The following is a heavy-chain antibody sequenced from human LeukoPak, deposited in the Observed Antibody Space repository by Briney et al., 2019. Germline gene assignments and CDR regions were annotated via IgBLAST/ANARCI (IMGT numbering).Heavy chain of an antibody. Sequence: PGGSLRLSCTASGFTFGGYAMSWVRQAPGKGLEWVSSISAGSEDSYYADSVKGRFTISRVNSKSTLYLQMNSLRADDTAVYYCARTIAQYSNTWLYYYYGLDVWGQGTTVTVSS. CDR1: GFTFGGYA. CDR3: ARTIAQYSNTWLYYYYGLDV. CDR2: ISAGSEDS. V-gene: IGHV3-23*01. D-gene: IGHD1-7*01. J-gene: IGHJ6*02.